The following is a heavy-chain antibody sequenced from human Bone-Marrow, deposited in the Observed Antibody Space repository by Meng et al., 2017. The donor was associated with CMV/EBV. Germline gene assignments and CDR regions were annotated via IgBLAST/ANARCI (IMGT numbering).Heavy chain of an antibody. J-gene: IGHJ6*02. CDR3: ARAGGYYYYGMDV. CDR2: INSDGSST. D-gene: IGHD3-10*01. V-gene: IGHV3-74*01. Sequence: GESLKISCAASGFSFSDEWMSWVRQAPGKGLEWVSRINSDGSSTSYADSVKGRFTISRDNAKNTLYLQMNSLRAEDTAVYYCARAGGYYYYGMDVWGQGTTVTVSS. CDR1: GFSFSDEW.